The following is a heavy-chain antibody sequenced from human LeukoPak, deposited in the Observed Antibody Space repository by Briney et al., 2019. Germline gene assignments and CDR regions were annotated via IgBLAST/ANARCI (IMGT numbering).Heavy chain of an antibody. CDR1: GFTFSGFG. V-gene: IGHV3-30*19. CDR2: ISYDGSNK. D-gene: IGHD6-19*01. J-gene: IGHJ4*02. Sequence: GGSLRLSCAASGFTFSGFGMHWVRQAPGKGLEWVAVISYDGSNKYYADSVKGRFTISRDNSKNTLYLQMNSPRAEDTAVYYCARGDSSGWYFDYWGQGPLVTVSP. CDR3: ARGDSSGWYFDY.